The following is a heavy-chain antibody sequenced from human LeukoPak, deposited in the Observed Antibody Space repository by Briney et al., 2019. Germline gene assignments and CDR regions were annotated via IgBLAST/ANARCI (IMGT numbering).Heavy chain of an antibody. D-gene: IGHD3-3*01. CDR3: ARILEWSKYYYYGMDV. Sequence: RRGESLKISCKGSGYSFSSYWIGWVRQMPGKGLEWMGIIYPGDSDTRYSPSFQGQVTISADKSISTAYLQWSSLKASDTAMYYCARILEWSKYYYYGMDVWGQGTTVTVSS. V-gene: IGHV5-51*01. J-gene: IGHJ6*02. CDR1: GYSFSSYW. CDR2: IYPGDSDT.